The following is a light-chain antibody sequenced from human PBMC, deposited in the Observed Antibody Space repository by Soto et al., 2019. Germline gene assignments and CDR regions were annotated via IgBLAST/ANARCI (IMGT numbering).Light chain of an antibody. CDR1: SSNIGSNY. Sequence: QSVLTQPPSASGTPGQRVTISCSGSSSNIGSNYVYWYQQLPGTAPKLLIYRNNQRPSGVPDRFSGSKSGTSASLAISGLRSEEEADDYCAAWDDSLSGYVVFGGGTKLTVL. V-gene: IGLV1-47*01. J-gene: IGLJ2*01. CDR3: AAWDDSLSGYVV. CDR2: RNN.